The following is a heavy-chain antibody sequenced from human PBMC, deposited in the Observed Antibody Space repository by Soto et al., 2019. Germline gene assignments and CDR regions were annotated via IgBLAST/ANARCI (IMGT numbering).Heavy chain of an antibody. Sequence: QVQLVESGGGVVQPGRSLRLSCAAAGFSFSAYGMHWVRQAPGRGLEWVAVISYDGSKTYYSDSVKGRFTVSRDNSKNTLYLQMNSLRSEDTAVYYCAKEPKATRFYYYGMDVWGQGTTVTVSS. J-gene: IGHJ6*02. CDR3: AKEPKATRFYYYGMDV. CDR2: ISYDGSKT. V-gene: IGHV3-30*18. CDR1: GFSFSAYG.